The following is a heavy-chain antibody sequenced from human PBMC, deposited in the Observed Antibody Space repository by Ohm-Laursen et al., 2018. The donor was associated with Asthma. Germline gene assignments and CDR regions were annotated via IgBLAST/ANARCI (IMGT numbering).Heavy chain of an antibody. J-gene: IGHJ4*02. V-gene: IGHV4-59*02. CDR3: TKLDWVQSMFDS. CDR1: GASVGDSD. D-gene: IGHD3-9*01. Sequence: GTLSLTCAVSGASVGDSDWSWVRQPPGRDVEFIAYILFRGSANYNPSLKSRVTLSTDTSKNQVSLRLSSVSAADTALYFFTKLDWVQSMFDSWGPGTLVTVSS. CDR2: ILFRGSA.